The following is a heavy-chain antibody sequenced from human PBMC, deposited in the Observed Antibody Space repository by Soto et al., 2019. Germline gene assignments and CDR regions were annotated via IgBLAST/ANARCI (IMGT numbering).Heavy chain of an antibody. Sequence: QFQVVQSGPEVRKPGASVKVSCKAPGYNFNTYGINWVRQAPGQGLEWMGWISGYSGNTNSAQKFQGRATMTTDTSTSTHYMELTSLRSDDTAVYYCARVAWVKDYDFVDAFDSWGQGTLVTVSS. D-gene: IGHD3-16*01. CDR3: ARVAWVKDYDFVDAFDS. CDR2: ISGYSGNT. J-gene: IGHJ4*02. V-gene: IGHV1-18*01. CDR1: GYNFNTYG.